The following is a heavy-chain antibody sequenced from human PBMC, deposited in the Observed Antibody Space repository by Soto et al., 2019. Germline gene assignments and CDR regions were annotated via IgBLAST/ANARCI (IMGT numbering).Heavy chain of an antibody. CDR2: IWFDGRNK. CDR1: GITISTYG. J-gene: IGHJ5*02. CDR3: AGAAAEGWFDP. D-gene: IGHD6-13*01. Sequence: QVQLVESGGGVVQPGRSLRLCCEASGITISTYGMHWVRQAPGKGLEWVAVIWFDGRNKYYADSVKGRFTISRDTSKNTLYLQMNSLRVEDTAVYHCAGAAAEGWFDPWGQGTLVTVSS. V-gene: IGHV3-33*01.